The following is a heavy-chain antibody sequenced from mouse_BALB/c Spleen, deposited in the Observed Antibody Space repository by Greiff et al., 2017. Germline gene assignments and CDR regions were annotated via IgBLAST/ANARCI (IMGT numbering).Heavy chain of an antibody. J-gene: IGHJ4*01. V-gene: IGHV2-9*02. D-gene: IGHD1-1*01. CDR2: IWAGGST. CDR1: GFSLTSYG. CDR3: ARGPYYYGSSYDAMDY. Sequence: QVQLKESGPGLVAPSQSLSITCTVSGFSLTSYGVHWVRQPPGKGLEWLGVIWAGGSTNYNSALMSRLSISKDNSKSQVFLKMNSLQTDDTAMYYCARGPYYYGSSYDAMDYWGQGTSVTVSS.